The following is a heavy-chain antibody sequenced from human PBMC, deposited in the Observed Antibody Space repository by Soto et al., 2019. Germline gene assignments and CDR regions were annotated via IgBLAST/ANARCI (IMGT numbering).Heavy chain of an antibody. V-gene: IGHV1-18*01. CDR2: ISGQNGNT. CDR3: ARDYYGLWSARSPCLT. CDR1: GYSFTNYG. Sequence: ASVKLSCKASGYSFTNYGISWVRQAPGQGLGWMGWISGQNGNTNYAQKLQGRVNMTTDTSTSTAYMELRSLRSDDTAVYYCARDYYGLWSARSPCLTWGKGKMVNVSP. J-gene: IGHJ5*02. D-gene: IGHD3-10*01.